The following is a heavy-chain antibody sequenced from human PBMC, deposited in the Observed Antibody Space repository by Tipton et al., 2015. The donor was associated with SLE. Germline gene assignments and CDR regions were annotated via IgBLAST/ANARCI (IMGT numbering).Heavy chain of an antibody. CDR1: GFTLRNYA. J-gene: IGHJ3*02. Sequence: SLRLSREASGFTLRNYALHWVRQAPGTGLEWVAVISSDGSDKYYADSVKGRFTISRDNSKNTLFLQMNSLRVEDTAVYYCARAPEYYDFWSGAFDIWGQGTMVTVST. D-gene: IGHD3-3*01. V-gene: IGHV3-30*04. CDR2: ISSDGSDK. CDR3: ARAPEYYDFWSGAFDI.